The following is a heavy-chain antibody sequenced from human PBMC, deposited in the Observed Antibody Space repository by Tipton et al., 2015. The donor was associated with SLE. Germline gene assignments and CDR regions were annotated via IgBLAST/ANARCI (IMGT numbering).Heavy chain of an antibody. V-gene: IGHV4-34*01. Sequence: TLSLTCAVYGGSFSGYYWSWIRQPPGKGLEWIGEINHSGSTNYNPSLKGRVTISVDTSKNQFSLKLSSVTAADTAVYYCAKRNDFWSGYYGYYYCMDVWGQGTTVTVSS. J-gene: IGHJ6*02. CDR2: INHSGST. CDR1: GGSFSGYY. CDR3: AKRNDFWSGYYGYYYCMDV. D-gene: IGHD3-3*01.